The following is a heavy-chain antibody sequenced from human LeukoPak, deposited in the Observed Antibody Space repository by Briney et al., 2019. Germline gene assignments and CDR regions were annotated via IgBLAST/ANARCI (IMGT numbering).Heavy chain of an antibody. Sequence: GESLKISCKGSGYSFTSYWIGWVRQMPGKGLEWMGIIYPGDSDTRYSPSFQDQVTISADKSINTAYLHWSSLKASDTAMYCARFGYTSSLDYWGQGTRVTVSS. CDR1: GYSFTSYW. J-gene: IGHJ4*02. D-gene: IGHD6-13*01. V-gene: IGHV5-51*01. CDR3: ARFGYTSSLDY. CDR2: IYPGDSDT.